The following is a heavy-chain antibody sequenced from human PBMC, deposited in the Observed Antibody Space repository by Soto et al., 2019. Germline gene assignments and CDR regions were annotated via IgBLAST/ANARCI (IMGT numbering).Heavy chain of an antibody. V-gene: IGHV4-34*01. CDR3: AIGRNPRGYYGGKGPYCFDY. J-gene: IGHJ4*02. Sequence: QVQLQQWGAGLLEPSETLSLTCAVYGGSFSGHYWSWLRQPPGKGLESIGEIKHSGSTNYSPSLKSRFTRSVDTAQNQFSMKLSSGTGADTAVSDSAIGRNPRGYYGGKGPYCFDYWGQGSLVTVSS. CDR2: IKHSGST. D-gene: IGHD4-17*01. CDR1: GGSFSGHY.